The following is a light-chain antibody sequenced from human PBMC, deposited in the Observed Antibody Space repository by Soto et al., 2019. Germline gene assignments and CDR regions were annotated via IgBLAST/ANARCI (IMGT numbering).Light chain of an antibody. CDR2: DAS. V-gene: IGKV3-15*01. CDR3: EQDGILPT. Sequence: VMRRSTVYISVSAGERATNSCRASQSVSGKLAWYQQKPGQAPRLLIYDASTRATGIPARFIGSGSGTDFTLTIIRLEPEDFAVYYCEQDGILPTFAQGTKVDI. CDR1: QSVSGK. J-gene: IGKJ1*01.